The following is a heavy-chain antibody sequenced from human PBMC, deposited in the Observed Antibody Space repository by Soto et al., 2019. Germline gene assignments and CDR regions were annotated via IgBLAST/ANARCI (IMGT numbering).Heavy chain of an antibody. D-gene: IGHD3-10*01. J-gene: IGHJ4*02. CDR3: AGRGGWGPGDFDY. Sequence: QVQLVQSGAEVKKPGSSVKVSCKASGGTFNSYAITWVRQAPGQGLEWMGGIIPIFGTTNYAQKFQGRITITADESTSTAYVELNTLRSEDTAVYYCAGRGGWGPGDFDYWGQGTLVTVSS. CDR2: IIPIFGTT. CDR1: GGTFNSYA. V-gene: IGHV1-69*12.